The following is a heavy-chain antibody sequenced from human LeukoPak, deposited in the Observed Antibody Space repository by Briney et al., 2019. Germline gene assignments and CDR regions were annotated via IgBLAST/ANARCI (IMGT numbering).Heavy chain of an antibody. CDR3: AGDRAYSGQFDS. CDR2: INTDGSST. V-gene: IGHV3-74*01. J-gene: IGHJ4*02. CDR1: GFTFSSYW. D-gene: IGHD5-12*01. Sequence: GGSLRLSCAASGFTFSSYWMHWVRQAPGKGLVWVSRINTDGSSTSYADSVKGRFTISRDNAKNTLYLQMNSLRAEDTAVYYCAGDRAYSGQFDSWGQGTLVTVSS.